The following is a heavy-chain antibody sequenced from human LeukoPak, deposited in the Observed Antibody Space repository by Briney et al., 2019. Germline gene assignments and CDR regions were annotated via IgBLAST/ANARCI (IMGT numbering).Heavy chain of an antibody. CDR3: ARDLSSGWYLSSASYYFDY. CDR1: GFTFSSYA. Sequence: GGSLRLSCAASGFTFSSYAMSWVRQAPGKGLEWVSYISSSGSTIKYADSVKGRFTISRDNAKNSLYLQMNSLRAEDTAVYYCARDLSSGWYLSSASYYFDYWGQGTLVTVSS. D-gene: IGHD6-19*01. V-gene: IGHV3-48*03. CDR2: ISSSGSTI. J-gene: IGHJ4*02.